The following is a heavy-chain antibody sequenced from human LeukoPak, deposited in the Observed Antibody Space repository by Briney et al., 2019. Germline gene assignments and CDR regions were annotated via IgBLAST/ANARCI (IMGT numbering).Heavy chain of an antibody. CDR1: GFTFSSYA. Sequence: GGSLRLSCAASGFTFSSYAMHWVRQAPGKGLEWVAVISYDGSNKYYADSVKGRFTISRDNAKNSPYLQMNSLRAEDTAVYYCARPRGNVEMAKNPFDYWGQGTLVTVSS. V-gene: IGHV3-30*04. CDR3: ARPRGNVEMAKNPFDY. J-gene: IGHJ4*02. CDR2: ISYDGSNK. D-gene: IGHD5-24*01.